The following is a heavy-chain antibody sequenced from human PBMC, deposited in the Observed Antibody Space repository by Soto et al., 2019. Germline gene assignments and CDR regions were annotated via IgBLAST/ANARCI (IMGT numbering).Heavy chain of an antibody. CDR2: ISYDGSNK. J-gene: IGHJ3*02. D-gene: IGHD6-19*01. CDR3: ARGDYIAVAGTLDAFDI. Sequence: QVQLVESGGGVVQPGRSLRLSCAASGFTFSSYAMHWVRQATGKGLEWVAVISYDGSNKYYADSVKGRFTISRDNSKNTLYLQMNSLRAEDTAVYYCARGDYIAVAGTLDAFDIWGQGTMVTVSS. CDR1: GFTFSSYA. V-gene: IGHV3-30-3*01.